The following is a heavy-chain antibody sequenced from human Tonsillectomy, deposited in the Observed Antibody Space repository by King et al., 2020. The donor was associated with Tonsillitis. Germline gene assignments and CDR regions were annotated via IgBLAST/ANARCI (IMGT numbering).Heavy chain of an antibody. J-gene: IGHJ5*02. CDR1: GFTFSDYY. D-gene: IGHD4-11*01. V-gene: IGHV3-11*01. CDR3: AREHGHDYGNSPFDP. CDR2: ISSSGSAI. Sequence: VQLVESGGGLVKPGGSLRLSCAASGFTFSDYYMSWIRQAPGEGLEWVSYISSSGSAIYYADSVNGRFTIPRDNAKNSLYLQMNSLRAEDTAVYYCAREHGHDYGNSPFDPWGQGTLVTVSS.